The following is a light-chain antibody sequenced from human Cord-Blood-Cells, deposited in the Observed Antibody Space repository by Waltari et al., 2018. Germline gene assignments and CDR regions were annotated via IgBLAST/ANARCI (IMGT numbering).Light chain of an antibody. J-gene: IGLJ1*01. CDR1: NIGSQS. CDR2: DDS. CDR3: QVWDSSSDHYV. Sequence: SSVLTQPPSVSVAPGKTARIPCGGNNIGSQSVHWYQQKPGQAPVLVVYDDSDRPSGIPERFSGSNSGNTATLTISRVEAGDEADYYCQVWDSSSDHYVFGTGTKVTVL. V-gene: IGLV3-21*03.